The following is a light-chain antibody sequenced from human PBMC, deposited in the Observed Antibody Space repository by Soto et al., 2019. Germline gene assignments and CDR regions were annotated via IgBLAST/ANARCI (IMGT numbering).Light chain of an antibody. CDR3: SSYTSSTTFV. J-gene: IGLJ1*01. Sequence: QSVLTQPASMSGSPGQTITISCTGTSSDIGCYNYVSWYQQHPCKAPKLLISDVTNRPSGVSKRFSGSKSANTASLTISGLQAEDEAEYYCSSYTSSTTFVFAPGTKVTVL. CDR2: DVT. CDR1: SSDIGCYNY. V-gene: IGLV2-14*03.